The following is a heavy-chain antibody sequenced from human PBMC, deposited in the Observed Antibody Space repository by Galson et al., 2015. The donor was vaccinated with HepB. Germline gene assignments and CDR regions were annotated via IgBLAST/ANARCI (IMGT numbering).Heavy chain of an antibody. D-gene: IGHD6-6*01. V-gene: IGHV4-4*07. Sequence: ETLSLTCTVSGGSISSYYWSWIRQPAGKGLEWIGRIYTSGSTNYNPSLKSRVTMSVDTSKNQFSLKLSSVTAADTAVYYCARKGSSSSPGGYYYYYMDVWGKGTTVTVSS. CDR3: ARKGSSSSPGGYYYYYMDV. J-gene: IGHJ6*03. CDR2: IYTSGST. CDR1: GGSISSYY.